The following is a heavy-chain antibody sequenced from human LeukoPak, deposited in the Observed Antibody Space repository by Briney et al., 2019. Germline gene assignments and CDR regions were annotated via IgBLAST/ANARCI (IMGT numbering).Heavy chain of an antibody. CDR2: INSDGSTT. D-gene: IGHD3-10*01. V-gene: IGHV3-74*01. CDR1: GFTFSSYW. J-gene: IGHJ4*02. CDR3: ARGNYYGQDY. Sequence: GGSLRLSCGASGFTFSSYWMHWVRQAPGKGLVWISRINSDGSTTSYADSVKGRFTISRDNAKNTLYLQMNSLRAGDTAVYYCARGNYYGQDYWGQGTLVTVSS.